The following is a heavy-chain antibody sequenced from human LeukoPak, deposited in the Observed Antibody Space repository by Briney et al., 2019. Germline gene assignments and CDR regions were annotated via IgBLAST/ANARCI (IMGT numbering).Heavy chain of an antibody. Sequence: GASVKVSCKASGYTFTSYDINWVRQATGQGLEWMGWMNPNSGNTGYAQKFQGRVTMTRNTSISTDYMELSSLRSEDTAVYYCARGTYYYGSGRGRSVDYWGQGTLVAVSS. CDR1: GYTFTSYD. V-gene: IGHV1-8*01. CDR2: MNPNSGNT. D-gene: IGHD3-10*01. CDR3: ARGTYYYGSGRGRSVDY. J-gene: IGHJ4*02.